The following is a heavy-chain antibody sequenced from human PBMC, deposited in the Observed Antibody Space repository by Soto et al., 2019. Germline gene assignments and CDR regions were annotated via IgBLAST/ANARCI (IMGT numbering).Heavy chain of an antibody. V-gene: IGHV4-34*01. Sequence: QVQLQQWGAGLLKPSETLSLTCAVYGGSFSGYYWSWIRQPPGKGLEWIGEINHSGSTNYNPSLKSRVTISVDTSKNQFSLKLSSVTAADTAVYYCARGKLSDCVWGSYRYHFDYWGQGTVVTVSS. CDR2: INHSGST. D-gene: IGHD3-16*02. CDR3: ARGKLSDCVWGSYRYHFDY. J-gene: IGHJ4*02. CDR1: GGSFSGYY.